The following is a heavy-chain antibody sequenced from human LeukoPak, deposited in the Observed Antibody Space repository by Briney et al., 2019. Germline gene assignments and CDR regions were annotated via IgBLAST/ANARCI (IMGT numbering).Heavy chain of an antibody. Sequence: SETLSLTCAVYGGSFSGYYWSWIRQPPGKGLEWIGEINHSGSTNYNPSLKSRVTISVDTSKNQFSLKLSSVTAADTAAYYCARRVAARLGYFDYWGQGTLVTVSS. V-gene: IGHV4-34*01. CDR3: ARRVAARLGYFDY. CDR1: GGSFSGYY. D-gene: IGHD6-6*01. CDR2: INHSGST. J-gene: IGHJ4*02.